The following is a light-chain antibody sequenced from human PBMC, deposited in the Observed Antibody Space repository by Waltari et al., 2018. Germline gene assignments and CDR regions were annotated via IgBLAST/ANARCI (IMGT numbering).Light chain of an antibody. CDR2: NTN. Sequence: QTVVTQEASLTVSPGGTVTLTCASSTGSVTTDYYPHWFQQKPGQAPRVVIYNTNNRDSWTPARFSGSLLGGKAALTLSGAQPEDEADYYCLLYLGGAQGVFGGGTKLTVL. J-gene: IGLJ3*02. CDR1: TGSVTTDYY. CDR3: LLYLGGAQGV. V-gene: IGLV7-43*01.